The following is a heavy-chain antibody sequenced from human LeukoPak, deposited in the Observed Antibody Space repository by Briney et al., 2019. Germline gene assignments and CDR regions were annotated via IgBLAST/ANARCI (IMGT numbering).Heavy chain of an antibody. D-gene: IGHD3-16*01. CDR3: AREAAWGNWYFDH. J-gene: IGHJ2*01. CDR1: GFTFSRHG. V-gene: IGHV3-33*08. CDR2: IGDTGRAK. Sequence: GRSLRLSCAASGFTFSRHGMHWVRQAPGKGLEWVAVIGDTGRAKYYADSVEGRFTASRDNFKNTLYLEMNSLRYDDTALYYCAREAAWGNWYFDHWGRGTLVAVSS.